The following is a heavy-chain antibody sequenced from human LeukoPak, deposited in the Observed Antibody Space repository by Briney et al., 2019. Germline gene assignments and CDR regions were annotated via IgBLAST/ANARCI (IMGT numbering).Heavy chain of an antibody. CDR2: IYYSGST. J-gene: IGHJ4*02. CDR1: GGSISSYY. CDR3: ARQFSYGSILDY. Sequence: PSETLSLTCTVSGGSISSYYWSWTRQPPGKGLEWIGYIYYSGSTNYNPSLKSRVTISVDTSKNQFSLKLSSVTAADTAVYYCARQFSYGSILDYWGQGTLVTVSS. D-gene: IGHD6-13*01. V-gene: IGHV4-59*08.